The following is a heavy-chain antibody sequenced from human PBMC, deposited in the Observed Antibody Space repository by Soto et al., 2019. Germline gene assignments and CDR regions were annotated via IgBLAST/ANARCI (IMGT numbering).Heavy chain of an antibody. CDR3: ARGGGCSGSYWFDY. CDR2: IYHSGST. V-gene: IGHV4-4*02. Sequence: QVQLQESGPGLVKPSGTLSLTCAVSGGSISSSNWWSWVRQPPGKGLEWIGEIYHSGSTNYNPSPECRVTISVDKSKNQFSLKLSSVTAANTAVYYCARGGGCSGSYWFDYWGQGTLVPVSS. CDR1: GGSISSSNW. D-gene: IGHD3-10*02. J-gene: IGHJ4*02.